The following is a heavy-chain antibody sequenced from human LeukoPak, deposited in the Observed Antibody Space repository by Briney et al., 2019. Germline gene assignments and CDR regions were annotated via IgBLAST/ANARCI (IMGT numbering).Heavy chain of an antibody. J-gene: IGHJ6*03. V-gene: IGHV1-2*02. D-gene: IGHD1-1*01. CDR1: GYTLTGYY. CDR3: ACGQPHNWNDDSPYYYYYYYMDV. Sequence: ASVKVSCKASGYTLTGYYMHWVRQAPGQGLEWMGWINPNSGGTNYAQKFQGRVTMTRDTSISTAYMELSRLRSDDTAVYYCACGQPHNWNDDSPYYYYYYYMDVWGKGTTVTVSS. CDR2: INPNSGGT.